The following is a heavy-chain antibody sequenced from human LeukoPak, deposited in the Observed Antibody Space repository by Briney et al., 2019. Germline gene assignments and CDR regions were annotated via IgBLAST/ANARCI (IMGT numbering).Heavy chain of an antibody. CDR2: ISGSGGST. CDR3: AKDPPLSYGFSDWFDP. D-gene: IGHD5-18*01. J-gene: IGHJ5*02. Sequence: PGGSLRLSCAASGFTVSSNYMSWVRQAPGKGLEWVSAISGSGGSTYYADSVKGRFTISRDNSKNTLYLQMNSLRAEDTAVYYCAKDPPLSYGFSDWFDPWGQGTLVTVSS. V-gene: IGHV3-23*01. CDR1: GFTVSSNY.